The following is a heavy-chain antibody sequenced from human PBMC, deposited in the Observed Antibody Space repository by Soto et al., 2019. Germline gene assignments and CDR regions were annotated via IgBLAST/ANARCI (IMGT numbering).Heavy chain of an antibody. CDR2: IKSKTVGGTT. D-gene: IGHD1-26*01. CDR3: TTAAVGATVN. Sequence: GGSLRLSCAASGFTFSNAWMNWVRQAPGKGLEWVGRIKSKTVGGTTDYAEPVKGRFTISRDDSKNTLYLQMNSPKTEDTAVYYCTTAAVGATVNWGQGTLVTVSS. CDR1: GFTFSNAW. V-gene: IGHV3-15*07. J-gene: IGHJ4*02.